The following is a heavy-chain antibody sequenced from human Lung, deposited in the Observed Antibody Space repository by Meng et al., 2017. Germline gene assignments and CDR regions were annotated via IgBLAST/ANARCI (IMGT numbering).Heavy chain of an antibody. CDR2: NNPRYGDT. Sequence: QVQLVQSGAEVMKPGASVKVSCKASGDTFTYYHIHWVRQAPGQGLEWVGINNPRYGDTSYSQKLRGRVTLTRDTSTSTAYMELSSLSSGDTAVYYCARERDATYYFHNWGQGTLVTVSS. CDR1: GDTFTYYH. V-gene: IGHV1-46*04. J-gene: IGHJ4*02. D-gene: IGHD5-24*01. CDR3: ARERDATYYFHN.